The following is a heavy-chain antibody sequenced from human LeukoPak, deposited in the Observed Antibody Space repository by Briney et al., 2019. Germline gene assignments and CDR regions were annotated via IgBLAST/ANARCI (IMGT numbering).Heavy chain of an antibody. CDR2: IYTSGST. CDR3: ASPNPVWLLEGAAYFDY. D-gene: IGHD5-18*01. Sequence: SQTLSLTCTVSGGSISSDTYYWSWIRQPAGKGLEWIGRIYTSGSTNYNPSLKSRVTISVDTSKNQFSLKLSSVTAADTAVYYCASPNPVWLLEGAAYFDYWGQGTLVTVSS. V-gene: IGHV4-61*02. CDR1: GGSISSDTYY. J-gene: IGHJ4*02.